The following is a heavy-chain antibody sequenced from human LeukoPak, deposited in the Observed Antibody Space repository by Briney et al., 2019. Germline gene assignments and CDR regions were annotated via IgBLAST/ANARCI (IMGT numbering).Heavy chain of an antibody. V-gene: IGHV3-23*01. Sequence: GGSLRLSCAASGFTFSTYAMTWVRQAPGKGLEWVSTINSGGSTYYADSVKGRFTISRDNSKNTLYLQMSRLRAEDTAVYYCARDREGYQLPQMRYYKYMDVWGKGTTVTISS. J-gene: IGHJ6*03. CDR3: ARDREGYQLPQMRYYKYMDV. D-gene: IGHD2-2*01. CDR1: GFTFSTYA. CDR2: INSGGST.